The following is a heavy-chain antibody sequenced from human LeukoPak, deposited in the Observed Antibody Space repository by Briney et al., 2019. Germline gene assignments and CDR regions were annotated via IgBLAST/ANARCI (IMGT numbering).Heavy chain of an antibody. J-gene: IGHJ6*02. CDR3: ASETPSGPIAYYYGMDV. Sequence: GGSLRLSCAASGLTVSSNYMSWVRQAPGKGLEWVSVIYSGGSTYYADSVKGRFTISRDNSKNTLYLQMNSLRAEDTAVYYCASETPSGPIAYYYGMDVWGQGTTVTVFS. D-gene: IGHD2-15*01. CDR2: IYSGGST. V-gene: IGHV3-66*01. CDR1: GLTVSSNY.